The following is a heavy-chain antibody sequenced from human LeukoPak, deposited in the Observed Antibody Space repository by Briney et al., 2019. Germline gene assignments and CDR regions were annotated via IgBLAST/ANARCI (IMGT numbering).Heavy chain of an antibody. CDR2: INPNSGGT. D-gene: IGHD4-17*01. CDR3: PTETTVTTGGGFDP. CDR1: GYTFTSYG. J-gene: IGHJ5*02. Sequence: ASVKVSCKASGYTFTSYGISWVRQAPGQGLEWMGWINPNSGGTNYAQKFQGRVTMTRDTSISTAYMELSRLRSDDTAVYYCPTETTVTTGGGFDPWGQGTLVTVSS. V-gene: IGHV1-2*02.